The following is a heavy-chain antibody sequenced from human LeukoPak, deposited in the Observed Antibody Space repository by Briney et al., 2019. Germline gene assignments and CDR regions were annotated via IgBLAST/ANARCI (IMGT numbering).Heavy chain of an antibody. CDR3: ASVYYDFWSGSTNWFDP. D-gene: IGHD3-3*01. V-gene: IGHV4-39*07. Sequence: SETLSLTCTVSGVSISSSNSYWGWIRQPPGKGLEWIGSIYYTGNTYYNPSLKSRVTISVDTSENQFSLKLSSVTAADTAVYYCASVYYDFWSGSTNWFDPWGQGTLVTVSS. CDR1: GVSISSSNSY. J-gene: IGHJ5*02. CDR2: IYYTGNT.